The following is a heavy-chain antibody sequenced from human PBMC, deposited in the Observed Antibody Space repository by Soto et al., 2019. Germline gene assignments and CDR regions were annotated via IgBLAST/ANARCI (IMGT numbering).Heavy chain of an antibody. CDR3: ARDLQRGYSYGYGAFDI. D-gene: IGHD5-18*01. Sequence: PSETLSLTCTVSGGSVSSGSYDWSWIRQPPGKGLEWIGYIYYSGSTNYNPSLKSRVTISVDTSKNQFSLKLSSVTAADTAVYYCARDLQRGYSYGYGAFDIWGQGTMVTVSS. CDR1: GGSVSSGSYD. V-gene: IGHV4-61*01. J-gene: IGHJ3*02. CDR2: IYYSGST.